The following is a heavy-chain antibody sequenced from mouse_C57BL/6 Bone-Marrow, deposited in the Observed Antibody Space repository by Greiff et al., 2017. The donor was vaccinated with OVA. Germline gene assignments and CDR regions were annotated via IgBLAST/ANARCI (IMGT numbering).Heavy chain of an antibody. CDR2: IDPANGDT. D-gene: IGHD1-1*01. Sequence: EVQLQQSGAELVRPGASVKLSCTASGFNIKDDYMHWVKQRPEQGLEWIGWIDPANGDTEYASKFQGKATITADTSSNTAYLQLSSLTSEDTAVYYCTTYRYYYGNYWGQGTTLTVAS. CDR3: TTYRYYYGNY. CDR1: GFNIKDDY. V-gene: IGHV14-4*01. J-gene: IGHJ2*01.